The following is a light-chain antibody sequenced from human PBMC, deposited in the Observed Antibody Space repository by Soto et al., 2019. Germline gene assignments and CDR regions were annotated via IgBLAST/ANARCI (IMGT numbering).Light chain of an antibody. CDR1: SSDVGGYNY. CDR3: SSCTSTTLL. Sequence: QSALTQPASVSGSPGQSITISCTGTSSDVGGYNYVSWYQQHPGKAPKLMIYDVSSRPSGVSNRFSGSKSGNTASLTISGLQDEDEADYYCSSCTSTTLLFGGGTKLTVL. J-gene: IGLJ2*01. CDR2: DVS. V-gene: IGLV2-14*01.